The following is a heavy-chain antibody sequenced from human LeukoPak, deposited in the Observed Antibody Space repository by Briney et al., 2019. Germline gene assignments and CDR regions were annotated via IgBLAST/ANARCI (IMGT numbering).Heavy chain of an antibody. CDR1: GFTFSSYV. Sequence: TGGSLRLSCSASGFTFSSYVMHWVRQAPGKGLEWVATISYDEDNIYYADSVKGRFTISRDNSKDTLFLQMNSLKIEDTAIDYCEASWHYWGQGTLVTVSS. D-gene: IGHD1-26*01. V-gene: IGHV3-30*03. J-gene: IGHJ4*02. CDR2: ISYDEDNI. CDR3: EASWHY.